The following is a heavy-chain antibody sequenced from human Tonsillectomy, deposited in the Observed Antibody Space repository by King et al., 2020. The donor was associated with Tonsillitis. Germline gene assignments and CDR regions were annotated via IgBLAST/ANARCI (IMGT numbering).Heavy chain of an antibody. D-gene: IGHD6-19*01. CDR2: SYQTGTA. CDR1: GYSISSGYY. V-gene: IGHV4-38-2*01. J-gene: IGHJ4*02. Sequence: QLQESGPGLVKPSETLSLTCAVSGYSISSGYYWGWIRQPPGKGLEWIGYSYQTGTAYYTPSLKGRVTISVDTSKNQFFLRLSSVTAAETAIYYCARAGYGSAWSFDFWGQGTLVTVSS. CDR3: ARAGYGSAWSFDF.